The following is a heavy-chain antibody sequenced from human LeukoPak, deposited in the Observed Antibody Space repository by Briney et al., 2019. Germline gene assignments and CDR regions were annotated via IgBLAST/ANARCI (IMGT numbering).Heavy chain of an antibody. Sequence: PSETLSLTCSVSGGSISSYYCTWIRQTPGKGLEWIGYIYYSGSTKYNPSLKSRVTISVDTSKNHFSLKLSSVTAADTAVYYCARDYGSGYHDYWGQGTLVTVSS. CDR2: IYYSGST. D-gene: IGHD3-22*01. CDR1: GGSISSYY. CDR3: ARDYGSGYHDY. V-gene: IGHV4-59*01. J-gene: IGHJ4*02.